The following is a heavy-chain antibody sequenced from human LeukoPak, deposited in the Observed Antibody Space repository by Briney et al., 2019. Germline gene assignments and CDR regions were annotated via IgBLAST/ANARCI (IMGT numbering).Heavy chain of an antibody. CDR3: ARDLMGWDLHYFDY. CDR1: GFTFSTYE. J-gene: IGHJ4*02. V-gene: IGHV3-30*04. Sequence: PGGSLRLSCAASGFTFSTYEMNWVRQAPGKGLEWVAVISYDGSNKYYADSVKGRFTISRDNAKNSLYLQMHSLRAEDTAVYYCARDLMGWDLHYFDYWGQGTLVTVSS. CDR2: ISYDGSNK. D-gene: IGHD1-26*01.